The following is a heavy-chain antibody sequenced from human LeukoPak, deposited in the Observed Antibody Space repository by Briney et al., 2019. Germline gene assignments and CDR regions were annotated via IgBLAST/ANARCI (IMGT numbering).Heavy chain of an antibody. CDR3: VRRTDYRDY. J-gene: IGHJ4*02. D-gene: IGHD4/OR15-4a*01. V-gene: IGHV5-51*01. CDR2: IFPGDSQT. Sequence: GESLKISCKGSGYTFTTYWIGWVRQMPGKGLEWMGIIFPGDSQTRYSPSLQGQVTISADKSISTAYLQWTSLKASDTAIYYCVRRTDYRDYWGQGTLVTVSS. CDR1: GYTFTTYW.